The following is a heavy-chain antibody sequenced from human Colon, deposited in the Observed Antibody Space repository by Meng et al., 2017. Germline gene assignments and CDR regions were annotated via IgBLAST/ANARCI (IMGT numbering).Heavy chain of an antibody. CDR2: IVPMFGTP. Sequence: QLQLVQSGSGVKKPGSSVWVSCKASGGIFSSYAISWVRQAPGQGLEWMGGIVPMFGTPNYAQKFQGRVTIAADESTTTSFMELSSLRFEDTATYYCARDLESWGQGTLVTVSS. D-gene: IGHD3-3*01. CDR3: ARDLES. J-gene: IGHJ5*02. V-gene: IGHV1-69*01. CDR1: GGIFSSYA.